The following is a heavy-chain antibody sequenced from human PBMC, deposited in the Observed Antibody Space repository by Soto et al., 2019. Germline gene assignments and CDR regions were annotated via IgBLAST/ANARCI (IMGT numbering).Heavy chain of an antibody. Sequence: GGSLRLSCAASGFTFSSYWMSWVRQAPGKGLEWVANIKQDGSEKYYVDSVKGRFTISRDNAKNSLYLQMNSLRAEDAAVYYCARFSSTSCYLCYYYYGMDVWGQGTTVTVSS. V-gene: IGHV3-7*03. CDR3: ARFSSTSCYLCYYYYGMDV. D-gene: IGHD2-2*01. CDR2: IKQDGSEK. CDR1: GFTFSSYW. J-gene: IGHJ6*02.